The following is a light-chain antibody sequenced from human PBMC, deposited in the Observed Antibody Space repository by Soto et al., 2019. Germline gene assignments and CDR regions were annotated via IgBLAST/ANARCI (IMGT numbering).Light chain of an antibody. CDR1: SSDVGSYNL. CDR2: EGS. Sequence: QSVLAQPASVSGSPGQSINISCTGTSSDVGSYNLVSWYQQHPGKAPKLMIYEGSKRPSGVSNRFSGSKSGNTASLTISGLQAEDEADYYCCSYAGSSTFVFGTGTKV. J-gene: IGLJ1*01. CDR3: CSYAGSSTFV. V-gene: IGLV2-23*01.